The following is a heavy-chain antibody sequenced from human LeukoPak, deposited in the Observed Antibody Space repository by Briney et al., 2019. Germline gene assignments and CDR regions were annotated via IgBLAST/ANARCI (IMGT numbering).Heavy chain of an antibody. V-gene: IGHV1-69*02. CDR3: ARVPLDYYDSSDLDY. Sequence: GASVKVSCKASGGTFSSYTISWVRQAPGQGLEWMGRIIPILGIANYAQKFQGRVTITADKSTSTAYMELSSLRSEDTALYYCARVPLDYYDSSDLDYWGQGTLVTVSS. D-gene: IGHD3-22*01. CDR2: IIPILGIA. J-gene: IGHJ4*02. CDR1: GGTFSSYT.